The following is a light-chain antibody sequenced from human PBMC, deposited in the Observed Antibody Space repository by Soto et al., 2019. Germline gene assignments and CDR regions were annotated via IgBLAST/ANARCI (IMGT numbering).Light chain of an antibody. CDR1: QSVSASQ. CDR3: QQYTQSLWT. Sequence: EIVLTQSPGTLSLSPGERATLSCRTSQSVSASQLAWYQQKPGQAPQLLIYGVSNRATSIPVRFSGSGSGTDFTLTINGLEPEDFAVYYCQQYTQSLWTFGQGTKVEIK. J-gene: IGKJ1*01. CDR2: GVS. V-gene: IGKV3-20*01.